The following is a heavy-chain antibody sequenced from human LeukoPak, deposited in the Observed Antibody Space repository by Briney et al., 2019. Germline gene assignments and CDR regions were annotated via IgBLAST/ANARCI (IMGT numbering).Heavy chain of an antibody. CDR3: ARESFWSGYHVAYYGMDV. CDR1: GFSFRSYW. D-gene: IGHD3-3*01. V-gene: IGHV4-34*01. Sequence: PGGSLRLSCAASGFSFRSYWMSWVRQPPGKGLEWIGEINHSGSTNYNPSLKSRVTISVDTSKNQFSLKLSSVTAADTAVYYCARESFWSGYHVAYYGMDVWGQGTTVTVSS. J-gene: IGHJ6*02. CDR2: INHSGST.